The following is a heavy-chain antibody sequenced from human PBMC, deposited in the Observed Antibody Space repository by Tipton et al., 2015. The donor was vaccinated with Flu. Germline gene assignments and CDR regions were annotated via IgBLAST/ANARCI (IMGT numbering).Heavy chain of an antibody. Sequence: TLSLTCSVSGYSIASSFYWGFIRQPPGKELQWIGSISYNGDTYYNPSLKSRVTISVDTSNNQFSLKLSSVTAADAAMYFCARGDYGDYDHEADAFDIWGQGTLVTVSA. CDR2: ISYNGDT. D-gene: IGHD4-17*01. CDR3: ARGDYGDYDHEADAFDI. CDR1: GYSIASSFY. J-gene: IGHJ3*02. V-gene: IGHV4-38-2*02.